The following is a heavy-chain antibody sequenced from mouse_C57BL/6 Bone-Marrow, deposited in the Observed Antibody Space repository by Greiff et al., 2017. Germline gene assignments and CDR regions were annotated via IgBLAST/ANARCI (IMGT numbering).Heavy chain of an antibody. Sequence: QVQLQQSGAELVRPGPSVKVSCKASGYAFTNYLLEWVKQRPGQGLEWLGVINPGSGGTNYNEKFKGKATLTADKSSSTAYKLLSSLTSEDAADYVCACGRILHPWYFDVWGTGTTVTVSS. D-gene: IGHD1-1*01. J-gene: IGHJ1*03. V-gene: IGHV1-54*01. CDR1: GYAFTNYL. CDR2: INPGSGGT. CDR3: ACGRILHPWYFDV.